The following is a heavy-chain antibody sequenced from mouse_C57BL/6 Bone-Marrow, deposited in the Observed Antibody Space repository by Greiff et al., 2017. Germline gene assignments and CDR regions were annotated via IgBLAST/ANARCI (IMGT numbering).Heavy chain of an antibody. CDR3: IITTVVARYWYFDV. J-gene: IGHJ1*03. V-gene: IGHV1-81*01. CDR1: GYTFTSYG. Sequence: VQLQQSGAELARPGASVKLSCKASGYTFTSYGISWVKQRTGQGLEWIGEIYPRSGSTYYNEKFKDKATLTADNSSSTAYMELRSLTSEDSAVYFCIITTVVARYWYFDVWGTGTTVTVAS. D-gene: IGHD1-1*01. CDR2: IYPRSGST.